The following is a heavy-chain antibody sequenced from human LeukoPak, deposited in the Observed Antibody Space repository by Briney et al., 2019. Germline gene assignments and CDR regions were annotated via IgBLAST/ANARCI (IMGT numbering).Heavy chain of an antibody. CDR1: GFTFSSYA. D-gene: IGHD6-13*01. J-gene: IGHJ5*02. CDR2: ISYDGSNK. CDR3: ARARTRAAAVSWFDP. Sequence: GGSLRLSCAASGFTFSSYAMHWVRQAPGKGLEWVAVISYDGSNKYYADSVKGRFTISRDNSKNTLYLQMNSLRAEDTAVYYCARARTRAAAVSWFDPWGQGTLVAVSS. V-gene: IGHV3-30-3*01.